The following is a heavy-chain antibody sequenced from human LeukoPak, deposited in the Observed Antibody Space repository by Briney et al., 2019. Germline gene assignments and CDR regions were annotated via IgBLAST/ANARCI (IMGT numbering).Heavy chain of an antibody. CDR2: INSDGSST. D-gene: IGHD6-19*01. CDR1: GFTFSSYW. CDR3: ARGGGGGSSGWYDTDY. J-gene: IGHJ4*02. Sequence: GGSLRLSCAASGFTFSSYWMHWVRQAPGKGLVWVSRINSDGSSTTYADSVKGRFTISRDNAKNTLYLQMNSLRAEDTAVYYCARGGGGGSSGWYDTDYWGQGTLVTASS. V-gene: IGHV3-74*01.